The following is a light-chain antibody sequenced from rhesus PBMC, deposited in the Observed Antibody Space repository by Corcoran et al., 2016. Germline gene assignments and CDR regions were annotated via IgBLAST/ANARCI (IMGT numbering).Light chain of an antibody. J-gene: IGKJ3*01. V-gene: IGKV2-86*01. CDR1: QSLLDSEAGNPY. Sequence: DIVMTQTPLSLPVTPGEPASISCRSSQSLLDSEAGNPYLDWYLQKPGPSPPTLFYEVSIRASGVPDRFSGSGSDTDCTLKISRVEAGDVGVYYCMQYTHIPLTFGPGTKLDIK. CDR3: MQYTHIPLT. CDR2: EVS.